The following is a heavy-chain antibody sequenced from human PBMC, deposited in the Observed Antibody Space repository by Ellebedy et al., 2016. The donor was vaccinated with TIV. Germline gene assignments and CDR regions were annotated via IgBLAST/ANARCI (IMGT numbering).Heavy chain of an antibody. D-gene: IGHD5-18*01. CDR1: GGSISSGDYY. CDR2: IYYSGRT. Sequence: MPSETLSLTCTVSGGSISSGDYYWSWIRQPPGKGLEWIGYIYYSGRTNYNPSLKSRVTISVDTSKNQFSLKLSSVTAADTAGYYWARRRYSYGPDYYGMDVWGQGTTVTVSS. J-gene: IGHJ6*02. CDR3: ARRRYSYGPDYYGMDV. V-gene: IGHV4-61*08.